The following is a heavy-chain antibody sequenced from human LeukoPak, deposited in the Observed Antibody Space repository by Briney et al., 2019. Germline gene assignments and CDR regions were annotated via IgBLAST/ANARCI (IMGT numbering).Heavy chain of an antibody. CDR2: ISSSGSTI. CDR3: ARAWGMYSSGWGYYYYMDV. V-gene: IGHV3-48*03. CDR1: GFTFSSYE. J-gene: IGHJ6*03. Sequence: GGSLRLSCAASGFTFSSYEMNWVRQAPGKGLEWVSYISSSGSTIYYADSVKGRFTISRDNAKNSLYLQMNSLRSDDTAVYYCARAWGMYSSGWGYYYYMDVWGKGTTVTISS. D-gene: IGHD6-19*01.